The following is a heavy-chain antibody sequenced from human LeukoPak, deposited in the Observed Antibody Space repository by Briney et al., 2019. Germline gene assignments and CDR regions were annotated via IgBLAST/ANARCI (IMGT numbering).Heavy chain of an antibody. CDR1: GASIRSYY. Sequence: PSETLSLTCTVSGASIRSYYWSWLRQPAGKGLEWIGRFYTTGSTNYSPSFKGRVTMSVDTSKNQFSLKLSSVTAADTAVYYCARHAYYDTSGYYYVDYWGQGTLVTVSS. CDR3: ARHAYYDTSGYYYVDY. D-gene: IGHD3-22*01. V-gene: IGHV4-4*07. CDR2: FYTTGST. J-gene: IGHJ4*02.